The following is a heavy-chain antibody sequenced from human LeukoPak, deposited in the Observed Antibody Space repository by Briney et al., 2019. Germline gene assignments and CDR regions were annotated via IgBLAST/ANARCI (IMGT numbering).Heavy chain of an antibody. V-gene: IGHV1-46*01. Sequence: ASVKVSCKASGYTFTSYYMHWVRQAPGQGLEWMGIINPSGGSTSYAQKFQGRATMTRDTSTSTVYMELSSLRSEDTAVYYCAREGGYCSGGSCYQDAFDIWGQGTMVTVSS. D-gene: IGHD2-15*01. CDR3: AREGGYCSGGSCYQDAFDI. J-gene: IGHJ3*02. CDR1: GYTFTSYY. CDR2: INPSGGST.